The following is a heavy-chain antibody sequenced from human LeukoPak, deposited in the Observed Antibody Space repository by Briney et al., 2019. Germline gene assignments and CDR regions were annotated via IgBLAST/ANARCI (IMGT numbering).Heavy chain of an antibody. CDR2: INHSGST. CDR3: ASNYCSSTSCYLRAFDI. CDR1: GESFSGYY. Sequence: PSETLSLTCAVYGESFSGYYWSWIRQPPGKGLEWIGEINHSGSTNYNPSLKSRVTISVDTSKNQFSLKLSSVTAADTAVYYCASNYCSSTSCYLRAFDIWGQGTMVTVSS. V-gene: IGHV4-34*01. D-gene: IGHD2-2*01. J-gene: IGHJ3*02.